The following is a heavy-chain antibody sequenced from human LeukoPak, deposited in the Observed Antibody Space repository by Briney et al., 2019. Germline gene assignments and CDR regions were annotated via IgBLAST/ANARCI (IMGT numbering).Heavy chain of an antibody. D-gene: IGHD3-9*01. Sequence: SETLSLTCAVYGGSFSGYYWSWIRQTPGKGLGWIWEINHSGSTNYDPSLKSRVTISVDTSKNQFSLKLSSVTAADAAVYYCSRGPSILTGYYDFDYWGRGTLVTVSS. CDR2: INHSGST. V-gene: IGHV4-34*01. J-gene: IGHJ4*02. CDR3: SRGPSILTGYYDFDY. CDR1: GGSFSGYY.